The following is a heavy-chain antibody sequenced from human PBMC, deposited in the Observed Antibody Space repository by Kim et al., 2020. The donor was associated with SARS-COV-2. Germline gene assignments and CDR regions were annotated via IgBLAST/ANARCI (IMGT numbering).Heavy chain of an antibody. CDR3: AREIAATGTRYFQH. Sequence: GGSLRLSCAASGFTFSSYAMHWVRQAPGKGLEWVAVISYDGSNQYYADSVKGRFTISRDNSKNTLYLQMNSLRAEDTAVYYCAREIAATGTRYFQHWGQG. CDR2: ISYDGSNQ. V-gene: IGHV3-30-3*01. CDR1: GFTFSSYA. D-gene: IGHD6-13*01. J-gene: IGHJ1*01.